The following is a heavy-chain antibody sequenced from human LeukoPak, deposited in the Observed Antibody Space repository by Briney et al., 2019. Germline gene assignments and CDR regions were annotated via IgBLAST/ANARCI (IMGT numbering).Heavy chain of an antibody. D-gene: IGHD3-10*01. Sequence: PGGSLRLSCAASGFTFSSYGMHWVREAPGKGLEWGAVISYDGSNKYYADSVKGRFTISRDNSKNTLYLQMNSLRAEDTAVYYCAKDSYGSGSYYSAFDIWGQGTMVTVSS. V-gene: IGHV3-30*18. J-gene: IGHJ3*02. CDR2: ISYDGSNK. CDR1: GFTFSSYG. CDR3: AKDSYGSGSYYSAFDI.